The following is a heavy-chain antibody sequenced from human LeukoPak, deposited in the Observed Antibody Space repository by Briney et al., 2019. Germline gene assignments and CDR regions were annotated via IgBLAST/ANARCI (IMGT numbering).Heavy chain of an antibody. CDR1: RYTFTSYD. V-gene: IGHV1-8*01. D-gene: IGHD3-22*01. CDR3: ARSSQTPDYYGSGGYFYLGY. Sequence: ASVRVSCTAFRYTFTSYDINWVRQAPGQGLEWMGWMNPTTGNTGYAPKFQGRVSMTRDTSISTAYLELSGLRSEDTAVYYCARSSQTPDYYGSGGYFYLGYWGQGTRVTVSS. J-gene: IGHJ4*02. CDR2: MNPTTGNT.